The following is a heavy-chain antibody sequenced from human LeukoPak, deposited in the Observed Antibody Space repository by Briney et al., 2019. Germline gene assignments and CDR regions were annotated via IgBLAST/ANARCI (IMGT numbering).Heavy chain of an antibody. CDR3: AKDVGSSSSYFDY. Sequence: GGSLRLSCAASGLTFSSHWMHWVRQAPGKGLVWVSRITNDGSSTTYADSVKGRFTISRDNAKNMLYLQVNSLRAEDTALYYCAKDVGSSSSYFDYWGQGTLVTVSS. CDR1: GLTFSSHW. J-gene: IGHJ4*02. V-gene: IGHV3-74*01. CDR2: ITNDGSST. D-gene: IGHD6-6*01.